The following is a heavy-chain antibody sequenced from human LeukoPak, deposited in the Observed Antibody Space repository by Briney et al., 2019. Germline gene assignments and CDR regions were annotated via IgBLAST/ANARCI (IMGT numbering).Heavy chain of an antibody. V-gene: IGHV4-59*01. CDR1: GGSISSFY. CDR2: ISYSETT. Sequence: SETLSLTCTVSGGSISSFYWSWIRQPPGKGLEYIGYISYSETTSYNPSLRSRVTISVDTSKNQFSLKLTSVTAADTAVYYCAKDKGLPQAFDIWGQGTMVTVSS. D-gene: IGHD5/OR15-5a*01. J-gene: IGHJ3*02. CDR3: AKDKGLPQAFDI.